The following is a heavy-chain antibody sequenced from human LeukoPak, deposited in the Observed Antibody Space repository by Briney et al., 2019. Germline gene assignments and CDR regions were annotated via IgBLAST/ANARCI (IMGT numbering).Heavy chain of an antibody. Sequence: ASVKVSCKASGYTFTDYYMNWVRQAPGQGLEWLGWINHNSGGTNYAQKFQGRVTMTRDTSASTAYMELRRLAPDDTAVYYCARPSTFYYDSSNYYPDAFDIWGRGTMVTVSS. CDR1: GYTFTDYY. J-gene: IGHJ3*02. V-gene: IGHV1-2*02. D-gene: IGHD3-22*01. CDR3: ARPSTFYYDSSNYYPDAFDI. CDR2: INHNSGGT.